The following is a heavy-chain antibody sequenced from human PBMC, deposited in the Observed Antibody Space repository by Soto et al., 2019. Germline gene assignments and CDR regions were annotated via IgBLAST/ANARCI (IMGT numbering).Heavy chain of an antibody. J-gene: IGHJ6*02. V-gene: IGHV1-58*01. CDR2: IVVGSGNT. CDR3: AATTPVLRFLEWLFGGMDV. CDR1: GFTFTSSA. D-gene: IGHD3-3*01. Sequence: PWASVKVSCKASGFTFTSSAVQWVRQARGQRLEWIGWIVVGSGNTNYAQKFQERVTITRDMSTSTAYMELSSLRSEYTAVYYCAATTPVLRFLEWLFGGMDVWGQGTTVTVSS.